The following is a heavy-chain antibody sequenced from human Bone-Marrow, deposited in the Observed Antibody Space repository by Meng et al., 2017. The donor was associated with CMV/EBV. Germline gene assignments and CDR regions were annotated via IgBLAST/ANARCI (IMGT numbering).Heavy chain of an antibody. Sequence: ASVKGSCKASGYTFTGYYMHWVRQAPGQGLEWMGWINPNSGGTNYAQKFQGRVTMTRDTSISTAYMELSRLRSDDTAVYYCARGLTLWGIVVVPARSHAFDIWGQGTMVTVSS. CDR3: ARGLTLWGIVVVPARSHAFDI. CDR1: GYTFTGYY. D-gene: IGHD2-2*01. J-gene: IGHJ3*02. V-gene: IGHV1-2*02. CDR2: INPNSGGT.